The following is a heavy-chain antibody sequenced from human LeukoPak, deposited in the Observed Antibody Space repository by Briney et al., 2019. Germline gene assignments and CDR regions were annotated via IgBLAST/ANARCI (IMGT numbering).Heavy chain of an antibody. V-gene: IGHV1-69*04. J-gene: IGHJ6*02. CDR1: GSTFSSYA. CDR2: IIPILGIA. Sequence: ASVKVSCKASGSTFSSYAISWVRQAPGQGLEWMGRIIPILGIANYAQKFQGRVTITADKSTSTAYMELSSLRSEDTAVYYCARDKDIVVVPAAASYYYYGMDVWGQGTTVTVSS. D-gene: IGHD2-2*01. CDR3: ARDKDIVVVPAAASYYYYGMDV.